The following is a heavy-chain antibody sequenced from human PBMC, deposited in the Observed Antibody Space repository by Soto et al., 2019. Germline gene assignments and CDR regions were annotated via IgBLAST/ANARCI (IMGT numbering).Heavy chain of an antibody. D-gene: IGHD2-2*01. CDR1: GYTFTSYY. J-gene: IGHJ3*02. V-gene: IGHV1-46*01. CDR2: INPSGGST. Sequence: QVQLVQSGAEVKKPGASVKVSCKASGYTFTSYYMHWVRQAPGQGLEWMGIINPSGGSTSYAQKFQGRVNMTRDTSTSTVYMEMSSLRSEDTAVYYCAREYKACTIVVVPAAMPHDAFDIWGQGTMVTVSS. CDR3: AREYKACTIVVVPAAMPHDAFDI.